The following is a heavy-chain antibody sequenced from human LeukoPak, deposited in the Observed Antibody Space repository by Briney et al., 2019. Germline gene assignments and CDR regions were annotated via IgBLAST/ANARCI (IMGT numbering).Heavy chain of an antibody. V-gene: IGHV3-23*01. CDR1: GFNFANHA. Sequence: GGSLRLSCAASGFNFANHAMSWVRQTAGKGLEWVSAISGGGDITYYADSVKGRFTISRDNSKDTLFLQMHGLRPGDTAVYYCVREDTPATANYWGQGTLVTISS. J-gene: IGHJ4*02. D-gene: IGHD2-21*02. CDR2: ISGGGDIT. CDR3: VREDTPATANY.